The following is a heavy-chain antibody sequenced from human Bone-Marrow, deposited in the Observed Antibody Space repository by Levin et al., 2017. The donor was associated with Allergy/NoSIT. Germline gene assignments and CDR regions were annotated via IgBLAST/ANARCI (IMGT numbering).Heavy chain of an antibody. V-gene: IGHV3-53*05. CDR3: ARGGNNDAFDV. D-gene: IGHD1/OR15-1a*01. Sequence: SCAASGFSVSNYYMSWVRQAPGKGLECVSVIYSGGSSHFADSVKGRFTISRDNSKNTLFLQMNGLRAEDTAVYYCARGGNNDAFDVWGQGTMVTVSS. CDR2: IYSGGSS. CDR1: GFSVSNYY. J-gene: IGHJ3*01.